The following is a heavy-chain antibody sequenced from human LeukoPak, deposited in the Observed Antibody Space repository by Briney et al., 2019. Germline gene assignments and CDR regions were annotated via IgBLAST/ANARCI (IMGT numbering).Heavy chain of an antibody. D-gene: IGHD3-3*01. V-gene: IGHV4-4*02. J-gene: IGHJ4*02. CDR1: GGSISSSAW. CDR2: VYQTGST. Sequence: PSGTLSLTCAVSGGSISSSAWWSWVRQPPGKGLEWIGEVYQTGSTSYNPSLKSRVTMSVDTSKNQFSLKLSSVTAADTAVYYCARSDFWSGYRFDYWGQGTLVTVSS. CDR3: ARSDFWSGYRFDY.